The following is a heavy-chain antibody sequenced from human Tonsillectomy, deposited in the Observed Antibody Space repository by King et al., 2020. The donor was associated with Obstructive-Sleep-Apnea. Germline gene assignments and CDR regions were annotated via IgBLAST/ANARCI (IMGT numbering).Heavy chain of an antibody. V-gene: IGHV3-23*04. J-gene: IGHJ6*02. Sequence: DVQLVESGGGLVQPGGSLRLSCRASGFTFSNYAMSWVRQAQGKGLEWVSGISVSGGGTYYADSVKGRFTISRDNFKKTLYLQMNSLRADDTAEYYCATTARGDYDYYGLDVWGQGTTVIVSS. CDR1: GFTFSNYA. CDR3: ATTARGDYDYYGLDV. CDR2: ISVSGGGT. D-gene: IGHD4/OR15-4a*01.